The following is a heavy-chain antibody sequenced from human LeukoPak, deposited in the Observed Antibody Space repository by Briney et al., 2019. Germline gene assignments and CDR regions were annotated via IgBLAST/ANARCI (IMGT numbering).Heavy chain of an antibody. V-gene: IGHV1-69*04. CDR3: ARPGGGYSYGPSDY. CDR2: IIPILGIA. D-gene: IGHD5-18*01. Sequence: SVKVSCKASGGTFSSYAISWVRQAPGQGLEWMGRIIPILGIANYAQKFQGRVTITADKSTSTAYMELSSLRSEDTAVYYCARPGGGYSYGPSDYWGQGTLVTVSS. J-gene: IGHJ4*02. CDR1: GGTFSSYA.